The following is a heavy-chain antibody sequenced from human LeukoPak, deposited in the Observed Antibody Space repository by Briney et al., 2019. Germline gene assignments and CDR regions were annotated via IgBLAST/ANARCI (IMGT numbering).Heavy chain of an antibody. V-gene: IGHV3-21*01. J-gene: IGHJ4*02. CDR1: GFTFSSYS. CDR3: ARDFSSSSWSLYFDY. Sequence: PGGSLRLSCAASGFTFSSYSMNWVRQAPGKGLELVSSISISSSYIYYTNTVKGRFTISRANAKNSLYLQLNSLRAEDTAVYYCARDFSSSSWSLYFDYWGQGTLVTVSS. CDR2: ISISSSYI. D-gene: IGHD6-13*01.